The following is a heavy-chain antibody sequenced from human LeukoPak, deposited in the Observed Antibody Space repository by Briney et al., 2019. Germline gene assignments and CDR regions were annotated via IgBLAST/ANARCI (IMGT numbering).Heavy chain of an antibody. CDR2: ISGSGGST. D-gene: IGHD3-9*01. V-gene: IGHV3-23*01. CDR1: GFTFSSYA. Sequence: GGSLRLSCAASGFTFSSYAMSWVRQAPGKGLEWVSAISGSGGSTYYADSVKGRFTISRDNSKNTLYLQMNSLRAEDTAVYYCAKSVGRYSDWSKGFDPWGQGTLVTVSS. CDR3: AKSVGRYSDWSKGFDP. J-gene: IGHJ5*02.